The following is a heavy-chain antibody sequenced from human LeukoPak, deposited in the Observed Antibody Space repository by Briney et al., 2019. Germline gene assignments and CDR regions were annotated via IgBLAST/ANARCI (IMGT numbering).Heavy chain of an antibody. CDR2: ISHSGGT. D-gene: IGHD1-26*01. CDR3: ARGLVRASGNYLYY. CDR1: GGSFSGYY. Sequence: PSETLSLTCAVYGGSFSGYYWSWIRQPPGKGLEWIGDISHSGGTNYNPSLKSRVTIAVDTSKNQFSLKLTSVTAADTAVYYCARGLVRASGNYLYYWGQGTLVTVSS. V-gene: IGHV4-34*01. J-gene: IGHJ4*02.